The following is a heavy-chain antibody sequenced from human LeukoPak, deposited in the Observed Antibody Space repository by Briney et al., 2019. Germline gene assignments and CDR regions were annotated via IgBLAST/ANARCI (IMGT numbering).Heavy chain of an antibody. D-gene: IGHD6-19*01. Sequence: PSETLSLTCSVSGVSISNYYWSWIRQPPGKGLEWIAYIHYSGSTNYNPSLKSRLTVSIDTSKNQFPLKLTSVTAADTAIYYCARHESYRVPVAGTSYSYPMDVWGQGTTVTVSS. V-gene: IGHV4-59*08. CDR2: IHYSGST. CDR3: ARHESYRVPVAGTSYSYPMDV. CDR1: GVSISNYY. J-gene: IGHJ6*02.